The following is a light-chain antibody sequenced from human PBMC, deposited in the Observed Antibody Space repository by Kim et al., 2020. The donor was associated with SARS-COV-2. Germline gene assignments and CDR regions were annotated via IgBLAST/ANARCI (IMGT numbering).Light chain of an antibody. Sequence: GQQVTISCTGTSIDIGSYIFVSWYQQHPGKAPKLIIHEVSKRSSGVPDRFSGSKSGNTASLTVSGLRAEDEADYYCSSYAGSNNWLFGGGTKVTVL. J-gene: IGLJ2*01. CDR2: EVS. CDR1: SIDIGSYIF. V-gene: IGLV2-8*01. CDR3: SSYAGSNNWL.